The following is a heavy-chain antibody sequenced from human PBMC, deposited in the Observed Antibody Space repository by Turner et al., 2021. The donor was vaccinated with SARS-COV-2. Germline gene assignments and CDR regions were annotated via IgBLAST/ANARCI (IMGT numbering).Heavy chain of an antibody. V-gene: IGHV3-30*18. CDR2: ISYDGSNK. CDR1: GFTFSSYG. D-gene: IGHD6-13*01. Sequence: QVQLVESGGGVVQPGRSLRLSCAASGFTFSSYGMHWVRQAPGKGLEWVAVISYDGSNKYYADSVKGRFTISSDNSKNTLYLQMNSLRAEDTAVHYCAKDLGQLDWFDPWGQGTLVTVSS. CDR3: AKDLGQLDWFDP. J-gene: IGHJ5*02.